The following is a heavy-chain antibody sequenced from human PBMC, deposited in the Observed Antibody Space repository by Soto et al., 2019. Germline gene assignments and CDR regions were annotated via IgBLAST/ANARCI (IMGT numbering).Heavy chain of an antibody. CDR1: GFTFSSYS. J-gene: IGHJ4*02. Sequence: GSLRLSCAASGFTFSSYSMNWVRQAPGKGLEWVSYISSSSSTIYYADSVKGRFTISRDNAKNSLYLQMNSLRAEDTAVYYCARVYGIAVAGTLDYWGQGTLVTVSS. CDR3: ARVYGIAVAGTLDY. CDR2: ISSSSSTI. D-gene: IGHD6-19*01. V-gene: IGHV3-48*01.